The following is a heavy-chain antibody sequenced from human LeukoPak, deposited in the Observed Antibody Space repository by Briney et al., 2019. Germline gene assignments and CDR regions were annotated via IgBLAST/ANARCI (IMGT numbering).Heavy chain of an antibody. Sequence: GGSLRLSCAASGFTVSTNYMSWVRQAPGKGLEWVSALSGSGGSTYYADSVKGRFTISRDNSKNTLYLQMNSLRAEDTAVYFCAKNFYGDYNVFFDYWGQGTLVTVSS. D-gene: IGHD4-17*01. CDR2: LSGSGGST. V-gene: IGHV3-23*01. J-gene: IGHJ4*02. CDR3: AKNFYGDYNVFFDY. CDR1: GFTVSTNY.